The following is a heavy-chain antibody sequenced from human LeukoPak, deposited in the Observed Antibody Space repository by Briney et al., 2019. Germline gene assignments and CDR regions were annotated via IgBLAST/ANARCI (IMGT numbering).Heavy chain of an antibody. V-gene: IGHV1-69*05. D-gene: IGHD1-1*01. CDR3: ARGTLGYWFDP. J-gene: IGHJ5*02. CDR2: IIPIFGTA. Sequence: ASVKVSCKASGGTFSSYAISWVRQAPGQGLEWMGRIIPIFGTANYAQKFQGRVTITTDESRSTAYMELSSLRSEDTAVYYCARGTLGYWFDPWGQGTLITVSS. CDR1: GGTFSSYA.